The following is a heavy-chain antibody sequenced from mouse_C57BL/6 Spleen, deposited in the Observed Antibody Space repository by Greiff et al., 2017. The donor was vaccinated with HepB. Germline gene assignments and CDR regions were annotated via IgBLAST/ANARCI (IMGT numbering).Heavy chain of an antibody. D-gene: IGHD2-12*01. J-gene: IGHJ3*01. CDR2: IYPGDGDT. CDR1: GYAFSSSW. Sequence: VQLQQSGPELVKPGASVKISCKASGYAFSSSWMNWVKQRPGKGLEWMGRIYPGDGDTNYNGKCKGKATLTADKSSSTAYMQLSILTSEDSAVYFCARRRYEWFAYWGQGTLVTVSA. CDR3: ARRRYEWFAY. V-gene: IGHV1-82*01.